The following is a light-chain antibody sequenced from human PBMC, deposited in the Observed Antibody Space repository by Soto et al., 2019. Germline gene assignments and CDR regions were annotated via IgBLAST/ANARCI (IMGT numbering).Light chain of an antibody. CDR1: SSSKW. CDR2: DVS. CDR3: QHTTDFT. Sequence: DIQMTQSPSTLAAPVGYTVTMTCRSSSKWLAWYQKKPGKAPKLLIYDVSNLERGVPPRFSGSTSGAESTLTITGLQPDDLGTYYCQHTTDFTFGQGTKVDI. J-gene: IGKJ2*01. V-gene: IGKV1-5*01.